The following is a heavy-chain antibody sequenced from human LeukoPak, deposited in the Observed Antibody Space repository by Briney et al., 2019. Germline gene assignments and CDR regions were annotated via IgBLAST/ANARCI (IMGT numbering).Heavy chain of an antibody. V-gene: IGHV4-34*01. D-gene: IGHD6-13*01. Sequence: SETLSLTCAVYGGSFSGYYWNWIRQPPGKGLEWIGEINHTGNTNYNPSLKSRVTISVDTSKNQFSLKLSSVTAADTAVYYCAREPSLMAAAGTGDYWGQGTLVTVSS. J-gene: IGHJ4*02. CDR1: GGSFSGYY. CDR2: INHTGNT. CDR3: AREPSLMAAAGTGDY.